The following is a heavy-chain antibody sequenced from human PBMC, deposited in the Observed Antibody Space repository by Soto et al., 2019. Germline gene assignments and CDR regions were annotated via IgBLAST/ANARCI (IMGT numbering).Heavy chain of an antibody. CDR1: GGTFSSYA. D-gene: IGHD3-16*02. CDR2: IIPIFGTA. J-gene: IGHJ6*02. V-gene: IGHV1-69*01. Sequence: QVQLVQSGAEVKKPGSSVKVSCKASGGTFSSYAISWVRQAPGQGLEWMGGIIPIFGTANYAQKFQGRVTITADESTSPAYMELSSLRSEDTAVYYCASTLVTSQNIVSLEDYYYYDGMDVWGQGTTVTVSS. CDR3: ASTLVTSQNIVSLEDYYYYDGMDV.